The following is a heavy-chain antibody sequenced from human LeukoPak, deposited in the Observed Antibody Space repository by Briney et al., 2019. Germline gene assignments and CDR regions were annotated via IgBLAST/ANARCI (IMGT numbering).Heavy chain of an antibody. J-gene: IGHJ5*02. Sequence: ASVKVSCKASGYTFTSYYMHWVRQAPGQGLEWMGIINPSGGSTSYAQKFQGRVTMTRDTSTSTVYTELSSLRSEDTAVYYCARVAIFGVALNWFDPWGQGTLVTVSS. CDR3: ARVAIFGVALNWFDP. V-gene: IGHV1-46*03. D-gene: IGHD3-3*01. CDR2: INPSGGST. CDR1: GYTFTSYY.